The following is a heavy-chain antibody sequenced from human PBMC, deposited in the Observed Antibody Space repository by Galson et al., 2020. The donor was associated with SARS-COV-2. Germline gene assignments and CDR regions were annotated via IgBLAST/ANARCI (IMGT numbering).Heavy chain of an antibody. V-gene: IGHV3-30*02. CDR2: ISYDGSNE. J-gene: IGHJ4*02. D-gene: IGHD6-19*01. Sequence: GGSLRLSCVASGFTFASYGMHWVRQAPGKGLEWLAFISYDGSNEYHTESVQGRFTISRDNSRNTLYLQMSSLRPEDTAVYFCAKAGILGGRSGWYYFDLWGQGTLLTVSS. CDR3: AKAGILGGRSGWYYFDL. CDR1: GFTFASYG.